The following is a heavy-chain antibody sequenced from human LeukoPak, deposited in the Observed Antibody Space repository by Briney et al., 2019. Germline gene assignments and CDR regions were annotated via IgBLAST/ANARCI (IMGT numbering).Heavy chain of an antibody. CDR3: AEASWVSSADAVL. Sequence: GGFLTLSCAVSGIFLSNYGMSWARQAPGRGREGVGGISGSDGSTNYADSVKGRFTLSRDESRNTVYLQMNNLRVEDTVVYFCAEASWVSSADAVLWGQGTLVTVSS. D-gene: IGHD3-16*01. CDR1: GIFLSNYG. CDR2: ISGSDGST. V-gene: IGHV3-23*01. J-gene: IGHJ4*02.